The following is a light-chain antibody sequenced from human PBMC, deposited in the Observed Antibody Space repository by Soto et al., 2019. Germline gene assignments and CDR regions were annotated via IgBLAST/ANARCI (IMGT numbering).Light chain of an antibody. CDR3: CSYAGFTTYV. J-gene: IGLJ1*01. CDR1: SSDIGLYDL. V-gene: IGLV2-23*02. CDR2: GVN. Sequence: QSVLTQPASVSGSPGQSVTISCTGNSSDIGLYDLVSWYRQYPGKAPKLLIYGVNKRPSGVSDRFSASKSGSTASLTISGLQAEDEAAYYCCSYAGFTTYVFGTGTKVTVL.